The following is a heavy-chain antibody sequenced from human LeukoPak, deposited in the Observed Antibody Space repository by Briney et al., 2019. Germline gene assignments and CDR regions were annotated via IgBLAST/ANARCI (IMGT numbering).Heavy chain of an antibody. CDR2: MNPNSGNT. Sequence: GASVKVSCKASGYTFTSYDINWVRQATGQGLEWMGWMNPNSGNTGYAQKFQGRVTMTTDTSTSTAYMELRSLRSDDTAVYYCARSELRDPAGVFPWGQGTLVTVSS. CDR1: GYTFTSYD. D-gene: IGHD1-7*01. CDR3: ARSELRDPAGVFP. J-gene: IGHJ5*02. V-gene: IGHV1-8*01.